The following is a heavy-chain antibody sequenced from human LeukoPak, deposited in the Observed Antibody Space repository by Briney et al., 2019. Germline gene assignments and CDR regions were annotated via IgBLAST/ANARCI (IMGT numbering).Heavy chain of an antibody. CDR3: AKGAGSGSYYNEGGNWFDP. CDR2: ISYDGSNK. Sequence: GGSLRLSCAASGFTFSSYGMHWVRQAPAKGLEWVAVISYDGSNKYYADSVKGRFTISRDNSKNTLYLQMNSLRAEDTAVYYCAKGAGSGSYYNEGGNWFDPWGQGTLVTVSS. J-gene: IGHJ5*02. V-gene: IGHV3-30*18. D-gene: IGHD3-10*01. CDR1: GFTFSSYG.